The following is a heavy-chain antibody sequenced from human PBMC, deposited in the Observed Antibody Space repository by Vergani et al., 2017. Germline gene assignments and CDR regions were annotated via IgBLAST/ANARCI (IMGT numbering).Heavy chain of an antibody. V-gene: IGHV1-69*01. CDR2: IIPIIGTA. D-gene: IGHD3-3*01. CDR3: ARAITIFGVVINYYYYMDV. CDR1: GGTFSSYA. Sequence: QVQLVQSGAEVKKPGSSVKVSCKASGGTFSSYAISWVRQAPGQGLEWMGGIIPIIGTANYAQKFQGRVTITADESTSTAYMELSSLRSEDTAVYYCARAITIFGVVINYYYYMDVWGKGTTVTVSS. J-gene: IGHJ6*03.